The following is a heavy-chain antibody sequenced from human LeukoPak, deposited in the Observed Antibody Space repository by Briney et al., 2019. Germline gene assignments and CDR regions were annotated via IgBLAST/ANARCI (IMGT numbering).Heavy chain of an antibody. CDR1: GFTFTTYL. V-gene: IGHV3-7*01. CDR3: VKVAKYYYGSETYYFFEH. J-gene: IGHJ4*02. CDR2: INQDGTEK. D-gene: IGHD3-10*01. Sequence: PGGSLRLSCAASGFTFTTYLMSWVRQLPGKGLEWVANINQDGTEKYYVDSVKGRFTISRENAKNSLDLQMNSLRVEDTAIYYCVKVAKYYYGSETYYFFEHWGQGTPVTASS.